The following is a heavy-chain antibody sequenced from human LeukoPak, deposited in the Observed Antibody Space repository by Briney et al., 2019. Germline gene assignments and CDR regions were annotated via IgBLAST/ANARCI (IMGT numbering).Heavy chain of an antibody. J-gene: IGHJ4*02. CDR3: AKDGPGSGWPDLDY. D-gene: IGHD6-19*01. V-gene: IGHV3-23*01. Sequence: GGSLRLSCAASGFTFNYYWLTWVRQAPGKGLEWVSSISGSDDKTYSADSVKGRFTISRDKSKSTLFLQMNSLRAEDTAVYYCAKDGPGSGWPDLDYWGQGTLVTVSS. CDR1: GFTFNYYW. CDR2: ISGSDDKT.